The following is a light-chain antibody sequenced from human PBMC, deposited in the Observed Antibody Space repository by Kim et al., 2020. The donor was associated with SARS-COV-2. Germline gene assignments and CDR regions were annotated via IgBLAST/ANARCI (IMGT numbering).Light chain of an antibody. CDR1: NIGSKS. Sequence: PGKTARITCGENNIGSKSVHWYQQKPGRAPVLVIYYDSDRPSGIPERFSGSNSGNTATLTISRVEAGDEADYYCQVWDSSSDHVVFGGGTQLTVL. CDR2: YDS. J-gene: IGLJ2*01. V-gene: IGLV3-21*04. CDR3: QVWDSSSDHVV.